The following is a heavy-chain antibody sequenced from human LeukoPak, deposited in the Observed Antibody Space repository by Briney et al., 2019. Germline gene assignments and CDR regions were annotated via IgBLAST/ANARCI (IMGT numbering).Heavy chain of an antibody. CDR1: GYTFTSYD. J-gene: IGHJ5*02. CDR2: MNPNSGNT. V-gene: IGHV1-8*01. CDR3: ARKSSYSSSWLPFDP. Sequence: GASVKVSCKASGYTFTSYDISWVRQATGQGLEWMGWMNPNSGNTGYAQKFQGRVTMTRNTSISTAYMELSSLRSEDTAVYYCARKSSYSSSWLPFDPWGQGTLVTVSS. D-gene: IGHD6-13*01.